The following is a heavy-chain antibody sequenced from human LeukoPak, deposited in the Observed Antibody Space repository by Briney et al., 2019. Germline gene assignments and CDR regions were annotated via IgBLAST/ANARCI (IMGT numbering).Heavy chain of an antibody. CDR3: ASLNWHYSFMDV. D-gene: IGHD3-3*02. CDR2: IYAGDTT. J-gene: IGHJ6*02. CDR1: GFTVVRNY. V-gene: IGHV3-53*01. Sequence: GGSLRLSCAASGFTVVRNYMGWVRQAPGKGLEWVSVIYAGDTTYYTDSVKGRFTMSRDNSKNTVHLRMNSLRVDDTAVYYCASLNWHYSFMDVWGQGTTVIVSS.